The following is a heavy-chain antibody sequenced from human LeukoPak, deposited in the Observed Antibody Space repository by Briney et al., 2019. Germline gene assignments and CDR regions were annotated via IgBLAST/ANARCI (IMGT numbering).Heavy chain of an antibody. J-gene: IGHJ5*02. CDR2: IYYSGSI. CDR1: GGSISSSSYY. Sequence: SETLSLTCTVSGGSISSSSYYWGWIRQLPGKGLEWIDRIYYSGSIYYNQSLKSRVTISVDTCENQFSLKLSSVTAADTAVYYCARQDAGDFWSGYYPIGFDPWGEGTLVTVSS. CDR3: ARQDAGDFWSGYYPIGFDP. V-gene: IGHV4-39*01. D-gene: IGHD3-3*01.